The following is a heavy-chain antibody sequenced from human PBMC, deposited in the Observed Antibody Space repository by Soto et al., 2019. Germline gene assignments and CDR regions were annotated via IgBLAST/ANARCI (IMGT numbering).Heavy chain of an antibody. J-gene: IGHJ4*02. V-gene: IGHV4-61*01. D-gene: IGHD3-9*01. CDR1: GGSVSSGSYY. Sequence: SETLSLTCTVSGGSVSSGSYYWSWIRQPPGKGLEWIGYIYYSGSTNYNPSLKSRVTISVDTSKNQFSLKLSSVTAADTAVYYCARWDWLSKYYFDYWGQGTLVTV. CDR2: IYYSGST. CDR3: ARWDWLSKYYFDY.